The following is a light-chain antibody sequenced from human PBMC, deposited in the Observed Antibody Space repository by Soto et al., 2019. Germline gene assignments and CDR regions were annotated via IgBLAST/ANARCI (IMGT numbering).Light chain of an antibody. J-gene: IGKJ4*01. CDR1: QSINNW. CDR3: QQYKRYSLT. CDR2: DGF. V-gene: IGKV1-5*01. Sequence: DIQMTQSPSTLSASVGDRVTITCRASQSINNWLAWYQQKPGKAPKLLIYDGFSLESGVPLRFSGSGFGTEFTLTISSLQPDDSATYYCQQYKRYSLTFGGGTKV.